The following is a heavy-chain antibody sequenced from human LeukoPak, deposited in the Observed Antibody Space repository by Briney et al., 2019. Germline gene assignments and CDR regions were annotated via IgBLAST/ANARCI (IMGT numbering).Heavy chain of an antibody. CDR3: ARDGRAGSLFAY. V-gene: IGHV4-39*07. D-gene: IGHD6-19*01. J-gene: IGHJ4*02. CDR2: IYYSGST. CDR1: GGSISSSSYY. Sequence: SETLSLTCTVSGGSISSSSYYWGWIRQPPGKGLEWIGSIYYSGSTYYNPSLKSRVTISVDTSKNQFSLKLSSVTAADTAIYHCARDGRAGSLFAYWGQGTLVTVSS.